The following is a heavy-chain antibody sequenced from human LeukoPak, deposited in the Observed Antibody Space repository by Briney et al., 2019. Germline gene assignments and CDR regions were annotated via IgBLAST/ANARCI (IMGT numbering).Heavy chain of an antibody. CDR3: ARDRPTSSSPDY. CDR1: GYTFTGYY. Sequence: GASVKVSCKASGYTFTGYYMHWVRQAPGQGLEWMGWINPNSGGTNYAQKFQGRVTMTGDTSISTAYMELSRLRSDDTAVYYCARDRPTSSSPDYWGQGTLVTVSS. J-gene: IGHJ4*02. CDR2: INPNSGGT. V-gene: IGHV1-2*02. D-gene: IGHD6-13*01.